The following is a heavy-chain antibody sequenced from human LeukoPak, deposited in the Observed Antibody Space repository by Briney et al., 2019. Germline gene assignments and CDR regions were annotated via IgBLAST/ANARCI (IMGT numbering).Heavy chain of an antibody. D-gene: IGHD6-19*01. J-gene: IGHJ5*02. CDR3: AREIEQWLGNWFDP. CDR1: GFTFSSYG. CDR2: IWYDGSNK. V-gene: IGHV3-33*01. Sequence: GRSLRLSCAASGFTFSSYGMHWVRQAPGKGLEWVAVIWYDGSNKYYADSVKGRFTISRDNSKNTLCLQMNSLRAEDTAVYYCAREIEQWLGNWFDPWGQGTLVTVSS.